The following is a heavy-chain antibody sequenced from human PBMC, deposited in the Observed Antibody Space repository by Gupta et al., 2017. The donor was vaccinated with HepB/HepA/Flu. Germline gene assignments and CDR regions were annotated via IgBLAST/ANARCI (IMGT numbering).Heavy chain of an antibody. J-gene: IGHJ6*02. D-gene: IGHD3-10*01. V-gene: IGHV4-34*01. CDR3: ARGRGVRGFQTYYYGMDV. CDR2: INHSGST. CDR1: GGSFSGYY. Sequence: QVQLQQWGAGLLKPSETLSLTCAVYGGSFSGYYWSWLHQPPGKGLEWIGEINHSGSTNYNPSLKSRVTISVDTSKNQFSLKLSSVTAADTAVYYCARGRGVRGFQTYYYGMDVWGQGTTVTVSS.